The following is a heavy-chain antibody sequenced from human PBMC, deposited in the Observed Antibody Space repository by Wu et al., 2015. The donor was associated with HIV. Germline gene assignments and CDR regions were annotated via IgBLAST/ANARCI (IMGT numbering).Heavy chain of an antibody. CDR2: INPNSGGT. J-gene: IGHJ4*02. CDR1: GYTFTDYY. CDR3: ARGDYANYDFWSAYPSY. Sequence: QVQLGQSGAEVKKPGASLKVSCQASGYTFTDYYIHWVRQAPGQGLEWMGWINPNSGGTNYAQKFQGRVTLTRDTSIGTAYMELSRLTSDDTAVYYCARGDYANYDFWSAYPSYWGQGTLVTVSS. D-gene: IGHD3-3*01. V-gene: IGHV1-2*02.